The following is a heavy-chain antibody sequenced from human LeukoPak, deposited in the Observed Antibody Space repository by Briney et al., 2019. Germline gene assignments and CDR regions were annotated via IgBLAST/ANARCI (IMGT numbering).Heavy chain of an antibody. D-gene: IGHD4-11*01. CDR2: IYHSGST. V-gene: IGHV4-30-2*01. CDR1: GGSISSGGYY. CDR3: ARGRAYYSNYVTPHPFDP. J-gene: IGHJ5*02. Sequence: PSETLSLTCTVSGGSISSGGYYWSWIRQPPGKGLEWIGYIYHSGSTYYNPSLKSRVTISVDRSKNQFSLKLSSVTAADTAVYYCARGRAYYSNYVTPHPFDPWGQGTLVTVSS.